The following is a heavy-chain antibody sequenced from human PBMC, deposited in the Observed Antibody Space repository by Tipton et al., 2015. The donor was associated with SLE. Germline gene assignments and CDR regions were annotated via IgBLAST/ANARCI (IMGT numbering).Heavy chain of an antibody. CDR1: GFTFSSYA. D-gene: IGHD5-12*01. Sequence: SLRLSCAASGFTFSSYAMSWVRQAPGKGLGWVSAISGSGGSTYYADSVKGRFTISRDNSKNTLYLQMNSLRAEDTAVYYCARRWGGYEFFDYWGQGTLVTVSS. CDR2: ISGSGGST. J-gene: IGHJ4*02. CDR3: ARRWGGYEFFDY. V-gene: IGHV3-23*01.